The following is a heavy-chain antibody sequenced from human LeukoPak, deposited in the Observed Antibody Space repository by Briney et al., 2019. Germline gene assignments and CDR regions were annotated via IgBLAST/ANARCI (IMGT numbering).Heavy chain of an antibody. CDR2: ISSSGRII. D-gene: IGHD1-26*01. Sequence: GGSLRLSCAASGFTFSSYEMNWVRQAPGKGLEWVSDISSSGRIIYYADSVKGRFTISRDNTKNSLYLQMNSLRAEDTAVYYCARAGGVYSGTYYYDYWGQGTLVTVSS. CDR1: GFTFSSYE. V-gene: IGHV3-48*03. J-gene: IGHJ4*02. CDR3: ARAGGVYSGTYYYDY.